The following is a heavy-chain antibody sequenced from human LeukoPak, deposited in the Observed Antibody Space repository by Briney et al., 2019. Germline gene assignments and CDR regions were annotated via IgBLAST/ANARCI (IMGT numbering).Heavy chain of an antibody. J-gene: IGHJ4*02. V-gene: IGHV5-10-1*01. CDR1: GSTFTSYW. CDR3: ARRLQRHFDY. Sequence: PGESLKISCKVSGSTFTSYWISWVRQMPGKGLEWMGRIDPSDSYTNYSPSFQGHVTISVDKSISTAYLQWSSLKASDTAMYYCARRLQRHFDYWGQGTLVTVSS. D-gene: IGHD2-15*01. CDR2: IDPSDSYT.